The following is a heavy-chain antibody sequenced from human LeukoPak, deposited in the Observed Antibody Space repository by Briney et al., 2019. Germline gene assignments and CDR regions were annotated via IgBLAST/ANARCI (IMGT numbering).Heavy chain of an antibody. CDR1: GGSFSGYY. D-gene: IGHD4-17*01. V-gene: IGHV4-34*01. CDR2: INQSGST. CDR3: ARDYGDSRNYNWFDP. Sequence: SETLSLTCAVYGGSFSGYYWSWLRQPPGEGLEWIGDINQSGSTTYNPSLTSRVTILVDTSKNPFSLELTSLTAADTAGYYCARDYGDSRNYNWFDPWGQGTLVTVSS. J-gene: IGHJ5*02.